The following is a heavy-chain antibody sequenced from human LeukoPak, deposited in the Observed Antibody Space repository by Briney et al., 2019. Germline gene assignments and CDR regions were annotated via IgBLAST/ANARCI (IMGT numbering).Heavy chain of an antibody. D-gene: IGHD5-18*01. CDR2: ISAYNGNT. CDR1: GYTFNIYG. J-gene: IGHJ4*02. V-gene: IGHV1-18*01. CDR3: VRGGYSYGYMGYFDY. Sequence: ASVKVSCKASGYTFNIYGIGWVRQAPGQGLEWMGWISAYNGNTNYAQKLQGRVTMTTDTSTSTAYMELRSLRPDDTAVYYCVRGGYSYGYMGYFDYWGQGTLVTVSS.